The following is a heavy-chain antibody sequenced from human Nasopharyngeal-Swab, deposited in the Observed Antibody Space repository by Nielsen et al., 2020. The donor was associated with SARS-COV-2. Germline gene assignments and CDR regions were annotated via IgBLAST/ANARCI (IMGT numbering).Heavy chain of an antibody. Sequence: GESLKIFCVASGFTFSGYTMNWVRQAPGKGLEWISSISSTTPYIYYADSVKGRFTISRDNAKNSLYLQMNFLRVEDTAMYYCARDTGGPPNYFDPWGQGTLVTVSS. D-gene: IGHD1-7*01. CDR3: ARDTGGPPNYFDP. CDR1: GFTFSGYT. J-gene: IGHJ5*02. V-gene: IGHV3-21*01. CDR2: ISSTTPYI.